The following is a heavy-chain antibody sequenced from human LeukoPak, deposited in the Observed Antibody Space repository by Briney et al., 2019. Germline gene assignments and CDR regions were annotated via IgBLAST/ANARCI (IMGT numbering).Heavy chain of an antibody. CDR2: FDPEDGET. D-gene: IGHD3-22*01. CDR3: ARGTIYSSGYAILDY. J-gene: IGHJ4*02. V-gene: IGHV1-24*01. CDR1: GYSLTELS. Sequence: ASVKVSCKVSGYSLTELSMHWVRQAPGKGLEWMGGFDPEDGETIYAQKFQGRVTMTEDTSTDTAYMELSSLRSEDTAVYYCARGTIYSSGYAILDYWGQGTLVTVSS.